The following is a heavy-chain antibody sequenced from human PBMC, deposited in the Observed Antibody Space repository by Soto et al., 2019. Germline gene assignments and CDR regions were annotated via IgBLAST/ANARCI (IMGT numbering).Heavy chain of an antibody. CDR3: ARDLGRAFDY. CDR2: IYYSGST. J-gene: IGHJ4*02. CDR1: GGSISSYY. Sequence: SETLSLTCTVSGGSISSYYWSWIRQPPGKGLEWIGYIYYSGSTNYNPSLKSRVTISVDTSKNQFSLKLSSVTAADTAVYYCARDLGRAFDYWGQGTLVTVSS. V-gene: IGHV4-59*01. D-gene: IGHD2-15*01.